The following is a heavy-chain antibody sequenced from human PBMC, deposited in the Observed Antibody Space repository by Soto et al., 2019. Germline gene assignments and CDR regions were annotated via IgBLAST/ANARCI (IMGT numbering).Heavy chain of an antibody. Sequence: GGSLRLSCAASGFTFSSYSMNWVRQAPGKGLEWVSYISSSSSTIYYADSVKGRFTISRDNAKNSLYLQMNSLRDEDTAVYYCARDKGRNIYYYYGMDVWGQGTTVTVSS. V-gene: IGHV3-48*02. CDR1: GFTFSSYS. CDR2: ISSSSSTI. J-gene: IGHJ6*02. CDR3: ARDKGRNIYYYYGMDV.